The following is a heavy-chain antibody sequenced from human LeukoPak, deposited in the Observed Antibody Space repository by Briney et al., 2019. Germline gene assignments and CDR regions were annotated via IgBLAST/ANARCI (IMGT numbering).Heavy chain of an antibody. Sequence: ASVKVSCKASGYTFTSYYMHWVRQAPGQGLEWMGIINPSGGSTSYAQKFQGRVTMTRDSSTSTVYMELSSLRSEDTAVYYCARVGSIAALFDYWGQGTLVTVSS. CDR2: INPSGGST. CDR3: ARVGSIAALFDY. CDR1: GYTFTSYY. J-gene: IGHJ4*02. D-gene: IGHD6-6*01. V-gene: IGHV1-46*01.